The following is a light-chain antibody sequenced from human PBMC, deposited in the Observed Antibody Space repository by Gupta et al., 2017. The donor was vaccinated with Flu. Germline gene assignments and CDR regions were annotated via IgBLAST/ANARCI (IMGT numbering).Light chain of an antibody. CDR3: QQYGSSPRFT. V-gene: IGKV3-20*01. Sequence: EIVLTQSPGTLSLSPGERATLSCRASQSVSSSYLAWYQQKPGQAPRLLIYGASSRATGIPDRFSGSGYGTDFTLTISRREPEDFAVYYCQQYGSSPRFTFGGGTKVEIK. CDR1: QSVSSSY. CDR2: GAS. J-gene: IGKJ4*01.